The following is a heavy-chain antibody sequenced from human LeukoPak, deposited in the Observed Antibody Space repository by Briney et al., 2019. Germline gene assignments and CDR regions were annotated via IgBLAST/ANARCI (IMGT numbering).Heavy chain of an antibody. V-gene: IGHV1-8*01. CDR1: GYTFTSYD. CDR3: ARSGFSNTFPLDY. J-gene: IGHJ4*02. D-gene: IGHD2/OR15-2a*01. Sequence: GASVKVSCKASGYTFTSYDINWVRQATGQGLEWMGWMNPDSGNTGYAQKFQGRVTMTRDTSISTAYMELGSLRSEDTAVYYCARSGFSNTFPLDYWGQGTLVTVSS. CDR2: MNPDSGNT.